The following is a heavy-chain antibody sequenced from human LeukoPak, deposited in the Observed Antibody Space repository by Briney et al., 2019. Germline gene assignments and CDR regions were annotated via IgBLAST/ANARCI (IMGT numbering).Heavy chain of an antibody. J-gene: IGHJ4*02. CDR3: ARDMFDWLFEDLEIGVSFDY. D-gene: IGHD3-9*01. CDR1: GFTFSSYW. CDR2: IQTDGSST. V-gene: IGHV3-74*01. Sequence: GGSLRLSCAASGFTFSSYWMHWVRQAPGKGLVWVSRIQTDGSSTNYADSVKGRFTISRDDAKNTLYLQMNSLRAEDTAGYYCARDMFDWLFEDLEIGVSFDYWGQGTLVTVSS.